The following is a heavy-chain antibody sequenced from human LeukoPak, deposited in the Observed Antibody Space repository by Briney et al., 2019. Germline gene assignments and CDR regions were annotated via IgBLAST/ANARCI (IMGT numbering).Heavy chain of an antibody. CDR2: IIPIFGTA. Sequence: SVKVSCKASGGTFSSYAISWVRQAPGQGLEWMGGIIPIFGTANYSQKFQGRVTITADESTSTAYMELSSLRSEDTAVYYCARDATSDDGIDYWGQGTLVTVSS. V-gene: IGHV1-69*13. J-gene: IGHJ4*02. CDR1: GGTFSSYA. CDR3: ARDATSDDGIDY. D-gene: IGHD2-15*01.